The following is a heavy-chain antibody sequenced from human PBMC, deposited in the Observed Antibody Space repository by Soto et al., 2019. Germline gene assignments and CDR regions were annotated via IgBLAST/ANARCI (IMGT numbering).Heavy chain of an antibody. V-gene: IGHV4-59*01. D-gene: IGHD2-15*01. CDR3: ARDLKEYCSDGKCNWFDP. CDR2: ISYSGST. CDR1: GASISTYY. Sequence: SETLSLTCTVSGASISTYYWSWIRQPPGKGLEWIGYISYSGSTNYNPSLKSRVTISFDASKNEISLQVRSATAADAAVYYCARDLKEYCSDGKCNWFDPWGQGTLVTVS. J-gene: IGHJ5*02.